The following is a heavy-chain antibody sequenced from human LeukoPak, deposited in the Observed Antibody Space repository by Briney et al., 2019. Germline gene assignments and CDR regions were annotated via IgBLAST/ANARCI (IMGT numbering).Heavy chain of an antibody. CDR3: ARAVAYCSSTSCYHWFDP. J-gene: IGHJ5*02. CDR1: GGSISSGSYY. D-gene: IGHD2-2*01. Sequence: PSQTLSLTCTVSGGSISSGSYYWSWIRQPPGKGLEWIGYIYHSGSTYYNPSLKSRVTISVDRSKNQFSLKLSSVTAADTAVYYCARAVAYCSSTSCYHWFDPWGQGTLVTVSS. V-gene: IGHV4-30-2*01. CDR2: IYHSGST.